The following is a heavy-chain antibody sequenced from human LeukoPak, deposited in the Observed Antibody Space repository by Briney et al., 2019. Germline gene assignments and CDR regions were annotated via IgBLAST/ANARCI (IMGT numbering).Heavy chain of an antibody. V-gene: IGHV4-59*11. Sequence: SETLSLTCTVSGGSISGHYWNWIRQPPGKGLEWIGYIHYSGDTNYNRSLKSRVAISVDTSKNQFSLKLSSVTAADTAVYYCASHQSPDSSSNDWFDPWGQGTLVTVSS. D-gene: IGHD6-6*01. CDR3: ASHQSPDSSSNDWFDP. CDR1: GGSISGHY. J-gene: IGHJ5*02. CDR2: IHYSGDT.